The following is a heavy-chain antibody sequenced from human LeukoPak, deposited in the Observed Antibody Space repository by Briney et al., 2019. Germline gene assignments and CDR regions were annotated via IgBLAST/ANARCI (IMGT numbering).Heavy chain of an antibody. V-gene: IGHV1-69*05. CDR2: IIPIFGTA. CDR1: GGTFSGYA. D-gene: IGHD6-19*01. J-gene: IGHJ4*02. CDR3: ACHATQRTGIAVAGPFDY. Sequence: SVKVSCKASGGTFSGYAISWVRQAPGQGLEWMGRIIPIFGTANYAQKFQGRVTITTDESTSTAYMELSSLRSEDTAVYYCACHATQRTGIAVAGPFDYWGQGTLVTVSS.